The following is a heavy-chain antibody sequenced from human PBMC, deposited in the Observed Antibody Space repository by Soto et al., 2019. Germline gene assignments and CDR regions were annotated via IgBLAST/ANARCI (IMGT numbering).Heavy chain of an antibody. V-gene: IGHV4-31*03. CDR2: IFYSGTT. CDR3: ARAVSNSGLTGFDP. Sequence: QVQLQESGPGLLKPSQTLSLTCIVSGGSISSDGYYWSWVRQYPGKVLEWIGYIFYSGTTFYNPSLKSRVIISVDTSMNQCSLSLPSVPAADTAGYYCARAVSNSGLTGFDPWGPGTLVTVS. CDR1: GGSISSDGYY. D-gene: IGHD6-25*01. J-gene: IGHJ5*02.